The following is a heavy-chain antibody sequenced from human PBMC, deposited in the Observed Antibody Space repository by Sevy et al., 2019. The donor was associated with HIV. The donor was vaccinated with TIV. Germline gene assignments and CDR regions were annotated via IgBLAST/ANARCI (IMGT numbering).Heavy chain of an antibody. CDR1: GGTFSSYA. D-gene: IGHD2-2*01. CDR3: ARGNGSPIVVVPAVAIRRPDYYYYYGMDV. Sequence: ASVKVSCKASGGTFSSYAISWVRQAPGQGLEWMGGIIPIFGTANYAQKFQGRVTITADESTGTAYMELSSLRSEDTARYYCARGNGSPIVVVPAVAIRRPDYYYYYGMDVWGQGTTVTVSS. CDR2: IIPIFGTA. J-gene: IGHJ6*02. V-gene: IGHV1-69*13.